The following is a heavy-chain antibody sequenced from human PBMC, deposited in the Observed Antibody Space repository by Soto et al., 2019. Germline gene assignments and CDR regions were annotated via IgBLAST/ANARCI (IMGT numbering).Heavy chain of an antibody. CDR2: MFCVGTT. CDR3: AREGGAGTGAFDI. J-gene: IGHJ3*02. D-gene: IGHD3-10*01. CDR1: GGSVSSGDYY. V-gene: IGHV4-30-4*01. Sequence: QVQLQESGPGLVKPSQTLSLTCTVSGGSVSSGDYYWSWIRQPPGKGLEWIGYMFCVGTTYYNPSLKSRVTISPDTSRKQFSLRLTSVTAADTAVYYCAREGGAGTGAFDIWGQGTMVTVSS.